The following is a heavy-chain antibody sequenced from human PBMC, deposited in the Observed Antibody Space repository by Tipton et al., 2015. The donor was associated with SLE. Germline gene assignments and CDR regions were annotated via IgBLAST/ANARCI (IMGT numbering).Heavy chain of an antibody. CDR2: IYGGWST. Sequence: SLRLSCAASGFTVSSNYMSWVRQAPGKGLEWVSVIYGGWSTYYADPVKGRFTISRDNSKNTLYLQMNSLGAEDTAVYFCAREECSGGSCFDFWGRGTLVTVSS. CDR1: GFTVSSNY. J-gene: IGHJ4*02. D-gene: IGHD2-15*01. CDR3: AREECSGGSCFDF. V-gene: IGHV3-53*05.